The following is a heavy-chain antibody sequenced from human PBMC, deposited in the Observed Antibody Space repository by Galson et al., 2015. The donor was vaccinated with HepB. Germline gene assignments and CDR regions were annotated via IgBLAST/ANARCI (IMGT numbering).Heavy chain of an antibody. CDR1: GYSFTSYW. Sequence: QSGAEVKKPGESLRISCKGSGYSFTSYWISWVRQMPGKGLEWMGRIDPSDSYTNYSPSFQGHVTISADKSISTAYLQWSSLKASDTAMYYCARLEGRLQRKIAAAGRGLYGYYYYGMDVWGQGTTVTVSS. CDR2: IDPSDSYT. D-gene: IGHD6-13*01. CDR3: ARLEGRLQRKIAAAGRGLYGYYYYGMDV. V-gene: IGHV5-10-1*01. J-gene: IGHJ6*02.